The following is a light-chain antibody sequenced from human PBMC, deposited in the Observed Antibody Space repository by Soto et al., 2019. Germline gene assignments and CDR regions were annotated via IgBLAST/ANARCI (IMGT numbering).Light chain of an antibody. CDR2: VAS. CDR1: QGISSY. Sequence: DIQMTQSPSSLSASVGDRVTITCRASQGISSYLAWYQQQPGKVPKLLIYVASTLQSGVPSRFSGSRSGTDLTLTISSLQPEDVATYYCQKYNSAPWTFGQGTKVEIK. V-gene: IGKV1-27*01. J-gene: IGKJ1*01. CDR3: QKYNSAPWT.